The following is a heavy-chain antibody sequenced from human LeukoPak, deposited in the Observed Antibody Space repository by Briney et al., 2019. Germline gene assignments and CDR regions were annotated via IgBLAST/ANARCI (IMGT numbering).Heavy chain of an antibody. CDR2: IYYSGST. V-gene: IGHV4-59*01. J-gene: IGHJ4*02. CDR1: GGSISSYY. Sequence: PSETLSLTCTVSGGSISSYYWSWIRQPPGKGLEWIGYIYYSGSTSYNPSLKSRVTISVDTSKNQFSLKLSSVTAADTAVYYCAREYCGGDCYSGVFDYWGQGTLVTVSS. CDR3: AREYCGGDCYSGVFDY. D-gene: IGHD2-21*02.